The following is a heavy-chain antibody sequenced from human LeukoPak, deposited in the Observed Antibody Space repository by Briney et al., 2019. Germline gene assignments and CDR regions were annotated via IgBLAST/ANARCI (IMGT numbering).Heavy chain of an antibody. CDR2: IYHSEST. J-gene: IGHJ5*02. CDR3: ARLRSTQESTIFGVVINPLNWFDP. V-gene: IGHV4-4*02. Sequence: SGTLSLTCAVSGGSISSSNWWSWVRQPPGKGLEWTGEIYHSESTNYNPSLKSRVTISVDKSKNQVSLKLSSVTAADTAVYYRARLRSTQESTIFGVVINPLNWFDPWXQGXLVTXSS. CDR1: GGSISSSNW. D-gene: IGHD3-3*01.